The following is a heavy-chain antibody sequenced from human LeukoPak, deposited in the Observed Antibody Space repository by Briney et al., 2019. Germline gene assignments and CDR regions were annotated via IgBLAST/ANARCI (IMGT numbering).Heavy chain of an antibody. V-gene: IGHV1-69*06. J-gene: IGHJ4*02. CDR3: ASSYCSGGSCPALFGY. CDR1: GGTFSSYA. Sequence: SVKVSCKASGGTFSSYAISWVRQAPGQGLEWMGGIIPIFGTANYAQKFQGRVTITADKSTSTAYMELSSLRSEDTAVYYCASSYCSGGSCPALFGYWGQGTLVTVSS. CDR2: IIPIFGTA. D-gene: IGHD2-15*01.